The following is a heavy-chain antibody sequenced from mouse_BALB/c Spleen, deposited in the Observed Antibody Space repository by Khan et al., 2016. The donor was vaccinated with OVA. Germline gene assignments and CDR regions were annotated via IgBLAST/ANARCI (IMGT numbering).Heavy chain of an antibody. V-gene: IGHV3-8*02. D-gene: IGHD1-1*01. CDR2: MIYSGNT. J-gene: IGHJ3*01. CDR3: TRSTYCYAFAY. Sequence: EVQLQESGPSLVKPSQTLSLTCSVTGDSITSGYWSWIRKFPGNKLEYMGYMIYSGNTYYNLSLKSRISITRHTSKNQYYLQLNSVTTEDTDTYXCTRSTYCYAFAYWGQGTLLTVSA. CDR1: GDSITSGY.